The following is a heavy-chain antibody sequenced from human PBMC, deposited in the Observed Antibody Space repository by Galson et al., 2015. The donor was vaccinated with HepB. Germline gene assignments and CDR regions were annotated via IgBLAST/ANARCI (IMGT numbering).Heavy chain of an antibody. D-gene: IGHD1-14*01. J-gene: IGHJ4*02. Sequence: SLRLSCAGSGFPLNTYAMTWVRQAPGRGLEWVSAISGSGASKFYADSVKGRFTVSRDNSKSTLFLQMNRLRAEDTGLYRCARQGPDVRRDDKSVEYDQTIDHWGQGTLVIVSS. CDR3: ARQGPDVRRDDKSVEYDQTIDH. V-gene: IGHV3-23*01. CDR2: ISGSGASK. CDR1: GFPLNTYA.